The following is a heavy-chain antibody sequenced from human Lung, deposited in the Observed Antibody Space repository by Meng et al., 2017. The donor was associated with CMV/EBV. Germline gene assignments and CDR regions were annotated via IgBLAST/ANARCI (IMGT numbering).Heavy chain of an antibody. CDR3: ARGEPYGMDV. V-gene: IGHV3-21*01. D-gene: IGHD1-14*01. CDR2: ISSSSSYI. J-gene: IGHJ6*02. Sequence: LSCSASGFTFSSYSMNWVRQAPGKGLEWVSSISSSSSYIYYADSVKGRFTISRDNAKNSLYLQMNSLRAEDTAVYYCARGEPYGMDVWGQGTTVTVSS. CDR1: GFTFSSYS.